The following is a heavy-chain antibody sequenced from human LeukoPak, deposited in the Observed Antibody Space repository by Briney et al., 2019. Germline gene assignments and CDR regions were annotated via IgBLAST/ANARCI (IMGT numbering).Heavy chain of an antibody. V-gene: IGHV4-4*07. CDR1: GGSISSYY. CDR2: IYTSGST. D-gene: IGHD2-2*01. CDR3: ARASPLGYCSSTSCHHHYYYGMDV. J-gene: IGHJ6*02. Sequence: SETLSLTCTVSGGSISSYYWSWIRQPAGKGLEWIGRIYTSGSTNYNPSLKSRVTMSVDTSKNQFSLKLSSVTAADTAVYYCARASPLGYCSSTSCHHHYYYGMDVWGQGTTVTVSS.